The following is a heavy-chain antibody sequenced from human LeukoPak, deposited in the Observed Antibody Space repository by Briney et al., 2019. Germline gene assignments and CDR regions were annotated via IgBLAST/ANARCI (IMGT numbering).Heavy chain of an antibody. CDR1: GFTFRTFG. J-gene: IGHJ4*02. D-gene: IGHD6-13*01. V-gene: IGHV3-30*18. CDR2: ISYDGKTK. CDR3: AKGSASAAVLDY. Sequence: GGSLRLSCEASGFTFRTFGMHWVRQAPGKGLEWMAVISYDGKTKHFADSVKGRITISRDNSKNTLFLQLNSLRYEDSGVYFCAKGSASAAVLDYWGQGTLVTVSS.